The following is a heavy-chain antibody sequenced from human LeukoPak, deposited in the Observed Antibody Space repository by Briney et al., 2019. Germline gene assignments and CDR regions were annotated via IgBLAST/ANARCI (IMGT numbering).Heavy chain of an antibody. CDR1: GFTFSSYS. J-gene: IGHJ5*02. CDR2: ISSSSSYI. CDR3: ARRRPPGSSLENWFDP. Sequence: GGSLRLSCAASGFTFSSYSMNWVRQAPGKGLEWVSSISSSSSYIYYADSVKGRFTISRDNAKNSLYLQMNSLRAKDTAVYYCARRRPPGSSLENWFDPWGQGTLVTVSS. V-gene: IGHV3-21*01. D-gene: IGHD6-19*01.